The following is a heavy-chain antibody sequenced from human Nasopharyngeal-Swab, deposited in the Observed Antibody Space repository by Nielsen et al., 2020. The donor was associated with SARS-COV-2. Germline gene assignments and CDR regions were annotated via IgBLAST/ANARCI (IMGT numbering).Heavy chain of an antibody. D-gene: IGHD4-23*01. Sequence: GESLKISCTASGVTFSTLWLSWVRQAPGKGLEWVAGTNPDGNENYYVDSMRGRFTTSRDNAENSLYLQMNSLRGEDTAVYYCTRDIGGKYGYWGQGNLVTVSS. CDR3: TRDIGGKYGY. J-gene: IGHJ4*02. CDR2: TNPDGNEN. V-gene: IGHV3-7*01. CDR1: GVTFSTLW.